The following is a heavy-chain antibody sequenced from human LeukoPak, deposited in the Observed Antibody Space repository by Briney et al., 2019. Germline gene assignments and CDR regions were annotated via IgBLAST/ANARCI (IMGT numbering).Heavy chain of an antibody. CDR3: ARRVPSQIITDYFDY. CDR1: GFTFSSYG. J-gene: IGHJ4*02. CDR2: IRYDGSKI. D-gene: IGHD3-22*01. V-gene: IGHV3-30*02. Sequence: PGGSLRLSCAASGFTFSSYGMHWVRQAPGKGLEWVAFIRYDGSKIHYADSVKGRFTISRDNTRNSLSLQMNGLRAEDTAVYYCARRVPSQIITDYFDYWGQGILVTVSS.